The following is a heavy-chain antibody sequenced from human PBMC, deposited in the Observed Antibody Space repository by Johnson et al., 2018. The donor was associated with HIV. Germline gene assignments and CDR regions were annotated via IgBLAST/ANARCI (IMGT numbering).Heavy chain of an antibody. CDR3: ARDGTETGPEDAFDI. V-gene: IGHV3-NL1*01. CDR2: IYRAGST. D-gene: IGHD1-1*01. Sequence: QMLLVESGGGVVQPGRSLRLSCVGSAFTFSSYAMHWIRQAPGKGLEWVSVIYRAGSTYYADSVKDRFTISRDISKNTIYLQMNSLRAEDTAMYYCARDGTETGPEDAFDIWGQGTMVTVSS. CDR1: AFTFSSYA. J-gene: IGHJ3*02.